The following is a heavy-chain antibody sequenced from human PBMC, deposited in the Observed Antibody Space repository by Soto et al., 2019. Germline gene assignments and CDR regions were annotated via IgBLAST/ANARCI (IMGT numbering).Heavy chain of an antibody. J-gene: IGHJ6*01. Sequence: PSETLSLTCTVSGASISGYSWNWIRQPPGKGLEWIGNIFYSGKTNYNPSLKSRVTMSVDSSKNQLSLRLTSMTAADTAFYYCARDSTTYGMDVSGQATTVTVSS. D-gene: IGHD1-26*01. V-gene: IGHV4-59*01. CDR3: ARDSTTYGMDV. CDR1: GASISGYS. CDR2: IFYSGKT.